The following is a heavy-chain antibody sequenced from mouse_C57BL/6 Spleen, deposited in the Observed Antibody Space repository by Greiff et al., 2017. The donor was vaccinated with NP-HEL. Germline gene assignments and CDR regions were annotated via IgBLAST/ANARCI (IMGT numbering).Heavy chain of an antibody. CDR1: GYTFTDYE. J-gene: IGHJ4*01. D-gene: IGHD1-1*01. CDR3: TRRTFITYYYAMDY. Sequence: QVQLQQSGAELVRPGASVTLSCKASGYTFTDYEMHWVKQTPVHGLEWIGAIDPETGGTAYNQKFKGKAILTADKSSSTAYMELRSLTSEDSAVYYCTRRTFITYYYAMDYWGQGTSVTVSS. CDR2: IDPETGGT. V-gene: IGHV1-15*01.